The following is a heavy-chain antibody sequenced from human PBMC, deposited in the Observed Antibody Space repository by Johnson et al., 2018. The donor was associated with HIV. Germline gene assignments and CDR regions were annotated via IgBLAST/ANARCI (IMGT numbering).Heavy chain of an antibody. CDR2: IGTAGDT. CDR1: GFTLSSYD. V-gene: IGHV3-13*01. J-gene: IGHJ3*02. CDR3: ARAGVGAGAFDI. D-gene: IGHD1-26*01. Sequence: VQLVESGGGLVQPGGSLRLSCAASGFTLSSYDMHWVRQATGKGLEWVSAIGTAGDTYYPGSVKGRFTISRENAKNSLYLQMNSLRAGDTAVYYCARAGVGAGAFDIWGQGTMVTVSS.